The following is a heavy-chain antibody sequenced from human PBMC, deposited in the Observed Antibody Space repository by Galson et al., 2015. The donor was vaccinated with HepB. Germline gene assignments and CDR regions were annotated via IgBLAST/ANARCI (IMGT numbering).Heavy chain of an antibody. V-gene: IGHV3-7*03. Sequence: SLRLSCAASRFPFSNSWMSWVRQAPGKGLEWVANINQHGSEKYYVDSVKGRFTISRDNARDSLSLQMNSLRAEDTAVYYCARAPDMFTASYNGYYFDYWGQGTLVTVSS. J-gene: IGHJ4*02. CDR1: RFPFSNSW. CDR3: ARAPDMFTASYNGYYFDY. D-gene: IGHD3-9*01. CDR2: INQHGSEK.